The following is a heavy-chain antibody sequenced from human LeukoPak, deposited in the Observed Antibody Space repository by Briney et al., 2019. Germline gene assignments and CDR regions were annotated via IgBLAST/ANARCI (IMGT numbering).Heavy chain of an antibody. D-gene: IGHD6-13*01. CDR2: INHSGST. Sequence: GSLRLSCVASGFTFTDYFMSWVRQPPGKGLEWIGEINHSGSTNYNPSLKSRVTISVDTSKNQFSLKLSSVTAADTAVYYCARGAGPDGRLIAAAGTYPEGYYGMDVWGQGTTVTVSS. CDR1: GFTFTDYF. CDR3: ARGAGPDGRLIAAAGTYPEGYYGMDV. J-gene: IGHJ6*02. V-gene: IGHV4-34*01.